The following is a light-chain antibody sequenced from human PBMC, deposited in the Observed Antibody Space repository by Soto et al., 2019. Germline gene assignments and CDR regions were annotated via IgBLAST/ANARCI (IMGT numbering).Light chain of an antibody. Sequence: IQMTQSPSTLSASAGDSVTITCRASQHIXNRLAWYQEKPGKAPNALIYXASIFKSGVPAMFSGSGSGTEFTITISSLQADDVETYYCQQYNTYSTFGQGTRLEIK. CDR2: XAS. V-gene: IGKV1-5*01. CDR3: QQYNTYST. J-gene: IGKJ5*01. CDR1: QHIXNR.